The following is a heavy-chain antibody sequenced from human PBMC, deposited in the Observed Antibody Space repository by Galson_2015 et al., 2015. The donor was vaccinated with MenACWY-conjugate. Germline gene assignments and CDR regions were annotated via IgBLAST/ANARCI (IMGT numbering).Heavy chain of an antibody. V-gene: IGHV3-7*03. CDR3: ARGHYGMDV. CDR2: IKKDGSEK. CDR1: GFTFKNYW. Sequence: SLRLSCAVSGFTFKNYWMTWVRQAPGKGLEWVANIKKDGSEKYYVDSVKGRFTISRDNADNSLYLQMDSLRAEDTAVYDCARGHYGMDVWGPGTTVTVSS. J-gene: IGHJ6*02.